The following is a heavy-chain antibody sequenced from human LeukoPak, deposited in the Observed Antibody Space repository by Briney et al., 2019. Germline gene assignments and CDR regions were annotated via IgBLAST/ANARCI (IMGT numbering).Heavy chain of an antibody. Sequence: GGSLRLSCAAPGFTFSSYWMSWVRQAPGKGLEWVANIKHDGSEKYYVDSVKGRFTISRDNAKDSLDLQMNSLRAQDTAVYYCARANSLGYWGQGTLVTVSS. CDR2: IKHDGSEK. CDR3: ARANSLGY. D-gene: IGHD2/OR15-2a*01. CDR1: GFTFSSYW. V-gene: IGHV3-7*01. J-gene: IGHJ4*02.